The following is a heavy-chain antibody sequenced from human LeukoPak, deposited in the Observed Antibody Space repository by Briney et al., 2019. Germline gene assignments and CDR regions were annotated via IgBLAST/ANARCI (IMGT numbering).Heavy chain of an antibody. J-gene: IGHJ6*03. CDR2: IYTSGST. CDR3: ARGVDCSSTSCLYYYYYYMDV. V-gene: IGHV4-4*07. D-gene: IGHD2-2*01. Sequence: PSETLSLTCTVSGGSISSYYWSWIRQPAGKGLEWIGRIYTSGSTNYNPSLKSRVTMSVDTSKNQFSLKLSSVTAADTAVYYCARGVDCSSTSCLYYYYYYMDVWGKGTTVTVSS. CDR1: GGSISSYY.